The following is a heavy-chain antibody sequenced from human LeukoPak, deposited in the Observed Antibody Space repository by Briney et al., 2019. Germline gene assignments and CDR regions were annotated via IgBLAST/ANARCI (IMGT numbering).Heavy chain of an antibody. CDR2: ISHDGDNT. Sequence: GGSLRLSCEASGFAFGSYAMHWVRQAPGRGLEWVAVISHDGDNTNSGESVRGRFTLSRDNLKNTLYLQMNSLRGEDTALYYCARGGFASSQSGSMTTVTPADYWGQGTLVTVSS. V-gene: IGHV3-30-3*01. J-gene: IGHJ4*02. CDR3: ARGGFASSQSGSMTTVTPADY. D-gene: IGHD4-11*01. CDR1: GFAFGSYA.